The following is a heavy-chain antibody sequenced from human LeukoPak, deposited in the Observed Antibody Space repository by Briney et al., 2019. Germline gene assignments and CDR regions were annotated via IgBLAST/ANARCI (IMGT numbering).Heavy chain of an antibody. J-gene: IGHJ6*02. CDR3: AKVIRGGYGMDV. CDR2: IRGIDGST. V-gene: IGHV3-23*01. Sequence: GSLRLSCAASGFPFRIYAMNWVRQAPGKGLEWVSSIRGIDGSTYYADSVKGRFTISRDNAKNSLSLQLNSLRDEDTAVYFCAKVIRGGYGMDVWGQGTTVTVSS. CDR1: GFPFRIYA. D-gene: IGHD2-21*01.